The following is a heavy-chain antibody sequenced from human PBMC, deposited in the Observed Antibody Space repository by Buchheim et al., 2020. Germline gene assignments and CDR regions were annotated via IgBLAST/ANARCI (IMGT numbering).Heavy chain of an antibody. J-gene: IGHJ4*02. D-gene: IGHD6-13*01. Sequence: QVQLQESGPGLVKPSGTLSLTFAVSGGPISSSNWWSWVRQPPGKWLEWIGEIYHSGSTNYNPSLKSRFTISVDKSKNQFSLKLNSVTAADTAVYYCASYYSSSWYVNDYWGQGTL. CDR3: ASYYSSSWYVNDY. V-gene: IGHV4-4*02. CDR1: GGPISSSNW. CDR2: IYHSGST.